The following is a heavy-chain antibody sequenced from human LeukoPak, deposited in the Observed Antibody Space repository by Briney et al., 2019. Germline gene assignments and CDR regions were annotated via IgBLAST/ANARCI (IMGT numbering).Heavy chain of an antibody. J-gene: IGHJ4*02. D-gene: IGHD3-22*01. CDR1: GGSISTNY. Sequence: PSETLFLTCTVSGGSISTNYWSWIRQPAGKGLEWIGRIYNSGNTNYSPSLESRVTMSADTSKNQFSLKLSSVTAADTAVYYCARGTFDSSGYYLFDYWGQGTLVTVSS. CDR3: ARGTFDSSGYYLFDY. CDR2: IYNSGNT. V-gene: IGHV4-4*07.